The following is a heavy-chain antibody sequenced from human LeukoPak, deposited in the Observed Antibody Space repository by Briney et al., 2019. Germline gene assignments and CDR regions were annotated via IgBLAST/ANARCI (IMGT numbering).Heavy chain of an antibody. CDR1: GYTLTELS. V-gene: IGHV1-69*05. CDR3: ARMRRSSSWYQPHLFDY. Sequence: SVKVSCKVSGYTLTELSMHWVRQAPGQGPEWMGRIIPIFGTANYAQKFQGRVTITTDESTSTAYMELSSLRSEDTAVYYCARMRRSSSWYQPHLFDYWGQGTLVTVSS. D-gene: IGHD6-13*01. J-gene: IGHJ4*02. CDR2: IIPIFGTA.